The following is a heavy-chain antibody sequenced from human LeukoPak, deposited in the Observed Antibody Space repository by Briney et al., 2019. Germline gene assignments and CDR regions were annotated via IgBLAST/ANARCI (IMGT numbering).Heavy chain of an antibody. J-gene: IGHJ4*02. CDR2: ITNSGRST. CDR3: AREASGNYYVFDS. CDR1: GFSFSNYF. V-gene: IGHV3-11*04. Sequence: GGSLRLSCEASGFSFSNYFMSWIRQAPGKGLEWVSYITNSGRSTNYADAVKGRFTISRDNAKKSVHLEMTDLRAEDTAVYYCAREASGNYYVFDSWGQGTLVTVSS. D-gene: IGHD3-10*01.